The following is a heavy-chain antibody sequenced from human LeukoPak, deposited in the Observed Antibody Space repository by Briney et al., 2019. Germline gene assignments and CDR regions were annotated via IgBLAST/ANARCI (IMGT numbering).Heavy chain of an antibody. CDR1: GFTFSSYA. Sequence: GGSLRLSCAASGFTFSSYAMSWVRQAPGKGLEWVSAISGSGGSTYYADSVKGRFTISRDNAKNSLYLQMNSLRAEDTAVYYCARGRAARRPLDYWGQGTLVTVSS. D-gene: IGHD6-6*01. V-gene: IGHV3-23*01. CDR2: ISGSGGST. CDR3: ARGRAARRPLDY. J-gene: IGHJ4*02.